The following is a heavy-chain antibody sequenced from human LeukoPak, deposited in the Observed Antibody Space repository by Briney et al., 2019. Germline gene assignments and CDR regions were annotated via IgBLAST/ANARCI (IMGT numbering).Heavy chain of an antibody. CDR1: GGSISSSSYY. J-gene: IGHJ4*02. CDR3: ARAWGIAAAGKVDY. CDR2: IYYSGTT. D-gene: IGHD6-13*01. V-gene: IGHV4-39*07. Sequence: SSETLSLTCTVSGGSISSSSYYWGWIRQPPGKGLEWIGSIYYSGTTYYNPSLKSRVTISVDTSKNQFSLKLSSVTAADTAVYYCARAWGIAAAGKVDYWGQGTLVTVSS.